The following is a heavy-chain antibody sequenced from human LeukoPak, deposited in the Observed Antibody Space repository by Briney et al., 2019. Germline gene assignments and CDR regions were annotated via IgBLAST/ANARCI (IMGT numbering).Heavy chain of an antibody. CDR1: GFDFNTYL. J-gene: IGHJ6*02. Sequence: GGSLRLSCVASGFDFNTYLMHWVRQSPGKGLVWVSRIKNDGSRTTYADSVKGRFTISRDNAKNTVFLQMNSLRAEDTAVYYCAREMRFSTSGSQSLIYYYGLDAWGQGTTVTVSS. D-gene: IGHD3-10*01. V-gene: IGHV3-74*01. CDR3: AREMRFSTSGSQSLIYYYGLDA. CDR2: IKNDGSRT.